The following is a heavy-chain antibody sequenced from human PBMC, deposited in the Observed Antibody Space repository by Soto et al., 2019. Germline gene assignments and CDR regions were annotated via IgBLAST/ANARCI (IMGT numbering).Heavy chain of an antibody. J-gene: IGHJ6*02. V-gene: IGHV3-7*02. Sequence: GGSLRLSCAASGFTFSSYWMSWVRQAPGKGLEWVANIKQDGSEKYYVDSVKGRFTISRDNAKNSLYLQMNSLRAEDTAVYYCARWGFLEWLLDDYYYYGMDVWGQGTTVTAP. CDR3: ARWGFLEWLLDDYYYYGMDV. D-gene: IGHD3-3*01. CDR2: IKQDGSEK. CDR1: GFTFSSYW.